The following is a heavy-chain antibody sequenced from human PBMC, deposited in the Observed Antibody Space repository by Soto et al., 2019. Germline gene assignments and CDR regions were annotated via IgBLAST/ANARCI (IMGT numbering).Heavy chain of an antibody. Sequence: PSETLSLTCSVSGASISSYYYTWIRQTPGKGLEWIGYIYYSGSTNYNPSLKSRVTISVDTSKNQFSLKLSSVTAADTAVYYCARRYSSGFDYWGQGTLVTVSS. V-gene: IGHV4-59*08. CDR2: IYYSGST. CDR3: ARRYSSGFDY. J-gene: IGHJ4*02. D-gene: IGHD6-25*01. CDR1: GASISSYY.